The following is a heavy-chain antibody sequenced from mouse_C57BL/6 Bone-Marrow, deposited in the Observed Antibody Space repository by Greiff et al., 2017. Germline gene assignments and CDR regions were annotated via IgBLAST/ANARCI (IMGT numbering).Heavy chain of an antibody. D-gene: IGHD2-1*01. V-gene: IGHV1-69*01. CDR1: GYTFTSYW. Sequence: QVQLQQPGAELVMPGASVKLSCKASGYTFTSYWMHWVKQRPGQGLEWIGEIDPSDSYTNYNQKFKGKSTLTVDKSSSTAYMQLSSRTSEDSAVYYCARRWLYYGNDYYAMDYWGQGTSVTVSA. J-gene: IGHJ4*01. CDR2: IDPSDSYT. CDR3: ARRWLYYGNDYYAMDY.